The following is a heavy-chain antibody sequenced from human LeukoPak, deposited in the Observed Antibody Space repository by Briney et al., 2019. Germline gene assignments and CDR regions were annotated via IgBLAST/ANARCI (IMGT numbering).Heavy chain of an antibody. CDR2: INPNSGGT. CDR1: GYTFTGYY. D-gene: IGHD6-13*01. V-gene: IGHV1-2*02. Sequence: ASVKVSFKASGYTFTGYYMHWVRQAPGQGLEWMGWINPNSGGTNYAQKFQGRVTMTRDTSISTAYMELSRLRSDDTAVYYCARGGKQLVPGGYYYYYMDVWGKGTTVTVSS. J-gene: IGHJ6*03. CDR3: ARGGKQLVPGGYYYYYMDV.